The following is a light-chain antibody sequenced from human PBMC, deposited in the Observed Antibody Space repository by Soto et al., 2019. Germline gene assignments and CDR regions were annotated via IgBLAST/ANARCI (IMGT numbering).Light chain of an antibody. CDR1: QSVSTN. V-gene: IGKV3-15*01. CDR3: QQYNSWPQT. CDR2: GAS. J-gene: IGKJ1*01. Sequence: EIVMTQSPGTLSLSPGERATLSCRASQSVSTNLAWYQQIPGQAPRLLIYGASTRATGIPARFSGSGSGTEFTLAISSLQSEDFAVYYCQQYNSWPQTFGLGTKVEIK.